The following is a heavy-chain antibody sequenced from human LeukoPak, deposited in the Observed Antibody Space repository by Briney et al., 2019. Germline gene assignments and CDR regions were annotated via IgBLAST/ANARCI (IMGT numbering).Heavy chain of an antibody. CDR2: IYYSGST. V-gene: IGHV4-61*05. D-gene: IGHD3-10*01. Sequence: SETLSLTCTISGGSISSSGYYWGWIRQPPGKGLEWIGYIYYSGSTNYNPSLKSRVTMSVDTSKNQFSLKLSSVTALDTAVYYCARGFGVFYFDYWGQGTLVTVSS. CDR1: GGSISSSGYY. CDR3: ARGFGVFYFDY. J-gene: IGHJ4*02.